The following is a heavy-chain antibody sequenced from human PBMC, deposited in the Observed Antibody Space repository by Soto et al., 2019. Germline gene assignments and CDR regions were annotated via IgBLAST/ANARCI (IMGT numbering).Heavy chain of an antibody. CDR2: VSGYNRNT. J-gene: IGHJ4*02. CDR3: GRERQWEPLIY. V-gene: IGHV1-18*01. Sequence: QVQLVQSGVDVKMPGASVKLSCKTYGYTFTNYGVTWVRQVSGQGLEWIGWVSGYNRNTNYAQKFEDRVIITIDTSTNTAYMELRRLRSDDTGIYYCGRERQWEPLIYWCRGTLLTVSP. D-gene: IGHD1-26*01. CDR1: GYTFTNYG.